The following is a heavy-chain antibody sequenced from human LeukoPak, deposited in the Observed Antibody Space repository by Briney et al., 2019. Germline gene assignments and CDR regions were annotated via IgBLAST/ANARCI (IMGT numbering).Heavy chain of an antibody. J-gene: IGHJ6*02. CDR2: ISYDGSNK. CDR1: GFTFSSYA. D-gene: IGHD3-22*01. Sequence: GRSLRLSCAASGFTFSSYAMHWVRQAPGKGLEWVAVISYDGSNKYYADSVKGRFTISRDNSKNTLYLQMNSLRAEDTAVYYCARDGLDSSGFGDYGMDVWGQGTTVTVSS. CDR3: ARDGLDSSGFGDYGMDV. V-gene: IGHV3-30-3*01.